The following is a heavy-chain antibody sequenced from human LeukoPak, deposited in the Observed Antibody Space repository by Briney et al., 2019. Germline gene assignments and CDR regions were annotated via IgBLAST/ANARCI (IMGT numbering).Heavy chain of an antibody. CDR1: GFTFSSYG. J-gene: IGHJ4*02. CDR3: AKDLGGGTPVY. V-gene: IGHV3-33*06. CDR2: IWYDGSNK. D-gene: IGHD3-16*01. Sequence: GXXLRLSCAASGFTFSSYGMHWVRQAPGKGLEWVAVIWYDGSNKYYADSVKGRFTISRDNSKNTLYLQMNSLRAEDTAVYYCAKDLGGGTPVYWGQGTLVTVSS.